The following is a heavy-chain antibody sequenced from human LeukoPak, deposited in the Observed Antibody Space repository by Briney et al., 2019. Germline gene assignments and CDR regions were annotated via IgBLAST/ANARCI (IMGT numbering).Heavy chain of an antibody. CDR1: GGSFSGYY. J-gene: IGHJ5*02. Sequence: SETLSLTCAVYGGSFSGYYWSWIRQPPGKGLEWIGEINHSGSTNYNPSLKSRVTISVDTSKNQFSLKLSSVTAADTAVYYCARDVELLWFGELILYNWFDPWGQGTLVTVSS. CDR2: INHSGST. V-gene: IGHV4-34*01. D-gene: IGHD3-10*01. CDR3: ARDVELLWFGELILYNWFDP.